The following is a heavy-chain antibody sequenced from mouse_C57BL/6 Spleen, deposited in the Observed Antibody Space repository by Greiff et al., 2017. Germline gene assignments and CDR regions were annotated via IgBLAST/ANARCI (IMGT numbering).Heavy chain of an antibody. CDR1: GFNFTDYY. V-gene: IGHV7-3*01. D-gene: IGHD1-1*01. CDR3: ARSSYYDGRSYDWYFDV. CDR2: IRNQANGYTT. J-gene: IGHJ1*03. Sequence: EVQVVESGGGLVQPGGSLSISCAASGFNFTDYYLSWVRQPPGKALEWVGFIRNQANGYTTEYSASVKGRFTISRDNSQSILYLQMNALRAEDSATYYCARSSYYDGRSYDWYFDVWGTGTTVTVSS.